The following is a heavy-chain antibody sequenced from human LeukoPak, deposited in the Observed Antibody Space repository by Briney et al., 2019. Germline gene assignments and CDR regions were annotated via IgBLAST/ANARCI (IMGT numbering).Heavy chain of an antibody. CDR3: ARGKSKLTGGAAASIYWFDP. V-gene: IGHV4-34*01. CDR1: GGSFSGYY. CDR2: INHSGST. J-gene: IGHJ5*02. Sequence: PSETLPLTCAVYGGSFSGYYWSWIRQPPGKGLEWIGEINHSGSTNYNPSLKSRVTISVDTSKNQFSLKLSSVTAADTAVYYCARGKSKLTGGAAASIYWFDPWGQGTLVTVSS. D-gene: IGHD6-13*01.